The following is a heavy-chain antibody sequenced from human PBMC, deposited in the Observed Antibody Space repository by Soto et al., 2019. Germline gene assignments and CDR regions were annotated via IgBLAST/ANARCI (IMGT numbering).Heavy chain of an antibody. Sequence: QVQLVESGGGVVQPGRALRLACAASGFTFSSYGMHWVRQAPGKGLEWVAVIWYDGSNKYYADSVKGRFTISRDNSKNTLYLQMNSLRAEDTAVYYCARKRNPYSSSWGWVDYCGQGTLVTVSS. J-gene: IGHJ4*02. CDR3: ARKRNPYSSSWGWVDY. V-gene: IGHV3-33*01. CDR2: IWYDGSNK. D-gene: IGHD6-13*01. CDR1: GFTFSSYG.